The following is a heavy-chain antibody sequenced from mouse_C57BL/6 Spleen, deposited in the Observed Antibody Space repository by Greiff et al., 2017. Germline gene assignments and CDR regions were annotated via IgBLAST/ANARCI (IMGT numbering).Heavy chain of an antibody. CDR1: GFTFSSYT. D-gene: IGHD1-1*01. CDR3: ARLITTVVDY. Sequence: EVKLMESGGGLVKPGGSLKLSCAASGFTFSSYTMSWVRQTPEKRLEWVATISGGGGNTYYPDSVKGRFTISRDNAKNTLYLQMSSLRSEDTALYYCARLITTVVDYWGQGTTLTVSS. V-gene: IGHV5-9*01. CDR2: ISGGGGNT. J-gene: IGHJ2*01.